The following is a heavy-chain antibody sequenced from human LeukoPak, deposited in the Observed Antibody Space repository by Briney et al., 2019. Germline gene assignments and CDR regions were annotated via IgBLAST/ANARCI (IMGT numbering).Heavy chain of an antibody. CDR1: GYTFTGYY. CDR2: INPNSGGT. V-gene: IGHV1-2*02. D-gene: IGHD6-19*01. J-gene: IGHJ4*02. CDR3: AREAVSIGGYSSGWYLDY. Sequence: EASVKVSCKASGYTFTGYYMHWVRQAPGQGLEWMGWINPNSGGTNYAQKFQGRVTMTRDTSISTAYMELSRLRSDDTAVYYCAREAVSIGGYSSGWYLDYWGQGTLVTVSS.